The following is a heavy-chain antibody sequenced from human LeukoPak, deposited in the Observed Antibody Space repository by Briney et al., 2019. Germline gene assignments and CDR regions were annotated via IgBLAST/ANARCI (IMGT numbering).Heavy chain of an antibody. CDR2: MNPNSGNT. Sequence: AASVKVSCKASGHTFTSYDINWVRQATGQGLEWMGWMNPNSGNTGYAQKFQGRVTMTRNTSISTAYMELSSLRSEDTAVYYCARLAVAANYYYYYMDVWGKGITVTISS. J-gene: IGHJ6*03. D-gene: IGHD6-19*01. V-gene: IGHV1-8*01. CDR1: GHTFTSYD. CDR3: ARLAVAANYYYYYMDV.